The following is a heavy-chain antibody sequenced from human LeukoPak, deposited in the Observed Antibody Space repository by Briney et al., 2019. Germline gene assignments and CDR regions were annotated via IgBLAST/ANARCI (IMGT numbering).Heavy chain of an antibody. CDR2: INHSGST. Sequence: SETLSLTCAVYGGSFSGYYWSWIRQPPGKGLEWIGEINHSGSTNYNPSLKSRVTISVDTSKNQFSLKLSSVTAADTAVYYCARLSTPGSSWYGGNFDYWGQGTLVTVSS. J-gene: IGHJ4*02. CDR1: GGSFSGYY. V-gene: IGHV4-34*01. CDR3: ARLSTPGSSWYGGNFDY. D-gene: IGHD6-13*01.